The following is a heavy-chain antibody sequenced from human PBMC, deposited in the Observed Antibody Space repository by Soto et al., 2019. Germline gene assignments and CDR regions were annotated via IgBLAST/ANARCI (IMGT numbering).Heavy chain of an antibody. V-gene: IGHV4-4*07. J-gene: IGHJ6*02. CDR1: ADFISSYY. CDR2: VSTSGAT. D-gene: IGHD3-9*01. Sequence: QVQLQESGPRLVKPSETLSLTCTVSADFISSYYWNWIRQPAGKGLEWIGRVSTSGATNYNPSLESRVTMSVDTSKKQFSLKLTSVTAADTAVYFCARADYEILTGSYAMDVWGQGTTVTVSS. CDR3: ARADYEILTGSYAMDV.